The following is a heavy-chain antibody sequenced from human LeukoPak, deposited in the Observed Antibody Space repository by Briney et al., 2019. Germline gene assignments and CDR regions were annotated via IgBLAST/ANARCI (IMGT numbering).Heavy chain of an antibody. V-gene: IGHV3-73*01. CDR2: IRSKDNRYAT. D-gene: IGHD2-2*01. J-gene: IGHJ6*03. Sequence: PGGSLRLSCGASGFTFSGSAIQWVRQASGKGLEWVGRIRSKDNRYATAYAASVKGRFTISRDDSKNTAYLQMNSLKTEDTAVYYCTRPLFDVLRTNYYYMDVWGKGTTVTVSS. CDR3: TRPLFDVLRTNYYYMDV. CDR1: GFTFSGSA.